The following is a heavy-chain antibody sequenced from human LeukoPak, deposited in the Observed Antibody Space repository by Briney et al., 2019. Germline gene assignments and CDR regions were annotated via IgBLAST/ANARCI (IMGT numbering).Heavy chain of an antibody. V-gene: IGHV4-61*05. D-gene: IGHD3-22*01. CDR3: ARGYDSSAYYPFNY. CDR1: GGSISSSSYY. Sequence: PSETLSLTCTVSGGSISSSSYYWGWIRQPPGKGLEWIGYISDSGSTNYNPSLKSRVTISVDTSKNQFSLMLSSVTAADAAVYYCARGYDSSAYYPFNYWGQGTLVAVSS. J-gene: IGHJ4*02. CDR2: ISDSGST.